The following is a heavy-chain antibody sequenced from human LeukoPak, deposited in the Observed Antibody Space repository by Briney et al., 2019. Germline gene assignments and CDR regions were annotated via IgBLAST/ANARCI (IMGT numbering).Heavy chain of an antibody. D-gene: IGHD3-3*01. CDR3: ARGRVWSGYYRGPYYFNY. V-gene: IGHV3-21*01. CDR1: GFTFSSYS. CDR2: ISSSSSYI. Sequence: KTGGSLTLSCAASGFTFSSYSMNWVRQAPGKGLEWVSSISSSSSYIYYADSVKGRFTISRDNAKNSLYLQMNSLRAEDTAVYYCARGRVWSGYYRGPYYFNYWGQGTLVTVSS. J-gene: IGHJ4*02.